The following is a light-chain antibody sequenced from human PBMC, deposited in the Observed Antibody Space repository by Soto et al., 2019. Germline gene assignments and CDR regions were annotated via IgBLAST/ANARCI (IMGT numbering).Light chain of an antibody. Sequence: QSVLTQPPSASGTPGQRVSISCSGSSSNIGSNTVNWYQQLPGTAPKLVIYSNTQRPSGVPDRFSGSKSGTSASLAISGLQSEDEADYYCAAWDDSLNGYYVFGTGTKVTVL. CDR2: SNT. V-gene: IGLV1-44*01. CDR3: AAWDDSLNGYYV. J-gene: IGLJ1*01. CDR1: SSNIGSNT.